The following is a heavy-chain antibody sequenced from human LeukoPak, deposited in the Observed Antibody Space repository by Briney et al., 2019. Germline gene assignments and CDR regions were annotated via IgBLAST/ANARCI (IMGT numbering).Heavy chain of an antibody. CDR2: ISSSSSYI. Sequence: GGSLRLSCAASGFTFSSYSMNWVRQAPGKGLEWVSSISSSSSYIYYADSVKGRFTISRDNAKNSLYLQMNSLRAEDTAVCYCARDNDSNYYYYGMDVWGQGTTVTVSS. CDR3: ARDNDSNYYYYGMDV. CDR1: GFTFSSYS. V-gene: IGHV3-21*01. D-gene: IGHD3-22*01. J-gene: IGHJ6*02.